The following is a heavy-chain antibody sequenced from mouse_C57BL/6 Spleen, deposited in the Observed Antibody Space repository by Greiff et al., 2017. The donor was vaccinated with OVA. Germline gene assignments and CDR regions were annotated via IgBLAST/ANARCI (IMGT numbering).Heavy chain of an antibody. Sequence: QVQLQQPGAELVKPGASVKLSCKASGYTFTSYWMQWVKQRPGQGLEWIGEIDPSDSYTTYNQKFKGKATLTVDTSASTAYMQLSSLTSEDSAVYYCARGGSYEAMDYWGQGTSVTVSS. J-gene: IGHJ4*01. D-gene: IGHD1-1*02. CDR3: ARGGSYEAMDY. V-gene: IGHV1-50*01. CDR1: GYTFTSYW. CDR2: IDPSDSYT.